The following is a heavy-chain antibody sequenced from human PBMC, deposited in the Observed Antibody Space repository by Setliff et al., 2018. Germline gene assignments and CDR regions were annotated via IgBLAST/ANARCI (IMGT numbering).Heavy chain of an antibody. CDR2: IWDDGGNK. D-gene: IGHD2-15*01. V-gene: IGHV3-33*08. J-gene: IGHJ4*02. Sequence: PGGSLRLSCAAPGPTFSRYSMNWVHQAPGKGLEWVAVIWDDGGNKYHADSVKGRFTISRDNSKNTLYLQMNSLRPEGTAVYYCARTCSGSGCYAGLESWGQGTPVTVSS. CDR3: ARTCSGSGCYAGLES. CDR1: GPTFSRYS.